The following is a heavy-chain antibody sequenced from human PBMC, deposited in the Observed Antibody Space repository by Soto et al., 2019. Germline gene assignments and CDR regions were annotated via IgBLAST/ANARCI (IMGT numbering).Heavy chain of an antibody. CDR1: GYPFTSYG. D-gene: IGHD3-10*01. Sequence: ASVKVSCKASGYPFTSYGIGWVRQAPGQGLEWMGWISPYNGNTYYAQKFQGRVTMTRDTSTSTVYMELSSLRSEDTAVYYCAREISTYGSGSYYNDIDGMDVWGQGTTVTVSS. V-gene: IGHV1-18*01. J-gene: IGHJ6*02. CDR2: ISPYNGNT. CDR3: AREISTYGSGSYYNDIDGMDV.